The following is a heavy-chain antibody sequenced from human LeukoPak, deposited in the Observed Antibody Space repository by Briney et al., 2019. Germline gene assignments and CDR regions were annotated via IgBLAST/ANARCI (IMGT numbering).Heavy chain of an antibody. CDR3: ARLSGSLWY. J-gene: IGHJ4*02. D-gene: IGHD1-26*01. CDR2: IYHSGST. V-gene: IGHV4-30-2*01. CDR1: GGSISSGGYY. Sequence: SETLSLTCTVSGGSISSGGYYWSWIRQPPGKGLEWIGYIYHSGSTYYNPSLKSRVTISVDRSKNQFSLKLSSVTAADTAVYYCARLSGSLWYWGQGTLVTVSS.